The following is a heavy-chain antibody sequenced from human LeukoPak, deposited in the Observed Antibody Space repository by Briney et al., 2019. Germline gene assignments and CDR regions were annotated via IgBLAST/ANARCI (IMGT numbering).Heavy chain of an antibody. D-gene: IGHD2-2*01. V-gene: IGHV4-39*07. CDR1: GGSISSSSYY. CDR2: IYYSGST. J-gene: IGHJ6*03. CDR3: ARSDPCSSTSCSINYYMDV. Sequence: SETLSLTCTVSGGSISSSSYYWGWIRQTPGKGLEWIGSIYYSGSTYYNPSLKSRVTISVDTSKNQFSLKLSSVTAADTAVYYCARSDPCSSTSCSINYYMDVWGKGTTVTVSS.